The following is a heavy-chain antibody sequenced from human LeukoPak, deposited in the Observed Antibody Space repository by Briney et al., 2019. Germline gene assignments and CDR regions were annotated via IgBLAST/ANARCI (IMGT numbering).Heavy chain of an antibody. D-gene: IGHD7-27*01. CDR2: IFYSGST. J-gene: IGHJ4*02. V-gene: IGHV4-59*11. CDR3: ATRKLGNDY. Sequence: PSETLSLTCTVSGGSISSHYWSWIRQPPGKGLEYVGYIFYSGSTNYNPSLKSRVTISVDTSKNQFSLKLSPVTAADTAVYYCATRKLGNDYWGQGTLVTVSS. CDR1: GGSISSHY.